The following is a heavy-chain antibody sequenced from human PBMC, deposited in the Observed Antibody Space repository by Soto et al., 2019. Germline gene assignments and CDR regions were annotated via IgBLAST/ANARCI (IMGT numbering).Heavy chain of an antibody. CDR3: AKGGWYDGIAEYFQH. Sequence: EVQLVESGGGLVQPGRSLRLSCAASGFTFDDYAMHWVRQAPGKGLEWVSGISWNSGSIGYADSLKGRFTISKENAKRSLYLQMNGLRAEDTALYYCAKGGWYDGIAEYFQHWGQGTLVTVSS. V-gene: IGHV3-9*01. CDR2: ISWNSGSI. J-gene: IGHJ1*01. CDR1: GFTFDDYA. D-gene: IGHD6-19*01.